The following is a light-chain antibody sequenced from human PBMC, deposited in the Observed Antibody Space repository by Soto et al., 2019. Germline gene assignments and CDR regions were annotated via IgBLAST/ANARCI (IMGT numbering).Light chain of an antibody. CDR3: QQSGSSPPVT. CDR2: GAS. Sequence: EIVLTQSPGTLSSSPGERATLSCRASQSVSSSSLAWYQQKPDQAPRLLIYGASSRATGIPDRFSGSGSGTDFTLIISILEPEDFAVYYCQQSGSSPPVTFGGGTKVDIK. J-gene: IGKJ4*01. V-gene: IGKV3-20*01. CDR1: QSVSSSS.